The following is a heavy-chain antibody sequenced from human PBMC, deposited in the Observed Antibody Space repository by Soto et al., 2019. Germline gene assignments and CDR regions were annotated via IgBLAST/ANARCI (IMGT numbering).Heavy chain of an antibody. J-gene: IGHJ6*02. CDR1: GGSFSGYY. V-gene: IGHV4-34*01. CDR2: INHSGST. D-gene: IGHD1-26*01. CDR3: VIREVRWDYYYYGMDV. Sequence: TLSLTCAVYGGSFSGYYWSWIRQPLGKGLEWIGEINHSGSTNYNPSLKSRVTISVDTSKNQFSLKLSSVTAADTAVYYCVIREVRWDYYYYGMDVWGQGTTVTVSS.